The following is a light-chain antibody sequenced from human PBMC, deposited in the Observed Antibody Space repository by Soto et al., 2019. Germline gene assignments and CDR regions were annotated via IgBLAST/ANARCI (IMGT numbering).Light chain of an antibody. Sequence: ELVLTQSPGSLSLSPGERATLSCRASQSVSSTYFAWYQQKPGQAPRLVIYSSSSRATGIPDRFSGSGSGTDFTLTISRLEPEDFAVYYCQYYGYSHTFGGGTKVAIK. J-gene: IGKJ4*01. V-gene: IGKV3-20*01. CDR1: QSVSSTY. CDR3: QYYGYSHT. CDR2: SSS.